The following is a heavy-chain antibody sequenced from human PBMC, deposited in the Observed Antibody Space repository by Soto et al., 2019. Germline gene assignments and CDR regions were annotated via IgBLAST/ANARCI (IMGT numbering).Heavy chain of an antibody. CDR3: AKDRQQLPSRIYYYYYGMDV. Sequence: LRLSCSASGFTFSSYGMHWVRQAPGKGLEWVAVISYDGSNKYYADSVKGRFTISRDNSKNTLYLQMNSLRAEDTAVYYCAKDRQQLPSRIYYYYYGMDVWGQGTTVTVSS. V-gene: IGHV3-30*18. CDR1: GFTFSSYG. CDR2: ISYDGSNK. J-gene: IGHJ6*02. D-gene: IGHD6-13*01.